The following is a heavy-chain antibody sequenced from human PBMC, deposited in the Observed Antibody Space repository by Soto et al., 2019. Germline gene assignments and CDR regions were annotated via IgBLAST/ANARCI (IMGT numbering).Heavy chain of an antibody. J-gene: IGHJ1*01. CDR2: INAGNGNT. CDR3: ARYSSRGAEYFQH. V-gene: IGHV1-3*01. CDR1: GYTFTSYA. D-gene: IGHD1-20*01. Sequence: GASVKVSCKASGYTFTSYAMHRVRQAPGQRLKWMGWINAGNGNTKYSQKFQGRDTITRDTSASTAYMELSSLRSEDTTVYYCARYSSRGAEYFQHWGQGTLVTVS.